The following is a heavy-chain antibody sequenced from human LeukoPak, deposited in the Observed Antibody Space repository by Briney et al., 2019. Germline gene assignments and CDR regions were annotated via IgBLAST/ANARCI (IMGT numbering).Heavy chain of an antibody. J-gene: IGHJ4*02. CDR2: IRGSGGNT. Sequence: PGASLRLSCTASEFIYSDYAMTWVRQAPGKGLEWVSTIRGSGGNTFYEDSVKGRFTISRDNSKNTLYLRMDNLRAEDTAVYYCAKVSADGYNYFFDSWGQGTLVTVSS. V-gene: IGHV3-23*01. D-gene: IGHD5-24*01. CDR1: EFIYSDYA. CDR3: AKVSADGYNYFFDS.